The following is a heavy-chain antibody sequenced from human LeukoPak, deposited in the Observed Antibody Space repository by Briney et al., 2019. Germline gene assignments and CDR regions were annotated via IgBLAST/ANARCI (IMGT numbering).Heavy chain of an antibody. Sequence: PGRSLRLSCAASGFTFSSYAMHWVRQAPGKGLELVAVISYDGSNKYYADSVKGRFTISRDNSKNTLYLQMNSLRAEDTAVYYCARGVNAFDIWGQGTMVTVSS. CDR3: ARGVNAFDI. CDR2: ISYDGSNK. V-gene: IGHV3-30-3*01. J-gene: IGHJ3*02. CDR1: GFTFSSYA. D-gene: IGHD3-22*01.